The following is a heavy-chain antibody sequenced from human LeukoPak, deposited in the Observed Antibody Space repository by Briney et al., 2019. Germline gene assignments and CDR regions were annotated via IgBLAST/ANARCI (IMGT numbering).Heavy chain of an antibody. Sequence: GVSLRLSCAASGFTFSGYWMSWVRQAPGKGLEWVANIKQDGSEKYYVDSVKGRFTISRDNAKNSLYLQMNSLRAEDTAVYYCASFIARYAFDIWGQGTMVTVSS. CDR2: IKQDGSEK. V-gene: IGHV3-7*01. D-gene: IGHD6-13*01. CDR1: GFTFSGYW. J-gene: IGHJ3*02. CDR3: ASFIARYAFDI.